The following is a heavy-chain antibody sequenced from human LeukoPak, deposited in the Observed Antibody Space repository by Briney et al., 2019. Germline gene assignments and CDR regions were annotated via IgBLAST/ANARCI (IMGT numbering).Heavy chain of an antibody. Sequence: SETLSLTCAVYGGSFSGYYWGWLRQPPGRGLEWIGTIFYSGSTYYNPSLESRVTISIDTSENLFSLKLSSVTAADTAVYYCARRDYSGYFDYWGQGTLVTVSS. CDR1: GGSFSGYY. D-gene: IGHD4-11*01. J-gene: IGHJ4*02. CDR2: IFYSGST. V-gene: IGHV4-34*12. CDR3: ARRDYSGYFDY.